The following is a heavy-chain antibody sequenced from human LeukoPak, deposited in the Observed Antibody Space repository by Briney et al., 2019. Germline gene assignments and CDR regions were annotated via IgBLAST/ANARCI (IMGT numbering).Heavy chain of an antibody. CDR1: GGSISSGDYY. Sequence: PSETLSLTCTVSGGSISSGDYYWSWIRQPPGKGLEWIGYIYYSGSTYYNPSLKSRVTISVDTSKNQFSLKLSSVTAADTAVYYCARGADYDSSGYPPVDYWGQGTLVTVSS. V-gene: IGHV4-30-4*01. D-gene: IGHD3-22*01. CDR3: ARGADYDSSGYPPVDY. CDR2: IYYSGST. J-gene: IGHJ4*02.